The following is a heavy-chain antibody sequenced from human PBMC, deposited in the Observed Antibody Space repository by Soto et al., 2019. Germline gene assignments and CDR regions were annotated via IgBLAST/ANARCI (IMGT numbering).Heavy chain of an antibody. V-gene: IGHV3-30*18. CDR1: GFTFSSYG. CDR3: AKERIAAAQGSWFDP. J-gene: IGHJ5*02. D-gene: IGHD6-13*01. Sequence: QVPLVESGGGVVQPGRSLRLSCAASGFTFSSYGMHWVRQAPGKGLEWVAVISYDGSNKYYADSVKGRFTISRDNSKNTLYLQMNSLRAEDTAVYYCAKERIAAAQGSWFDPWGQGTLVTVSS. CDR2: ISYDGSNK.